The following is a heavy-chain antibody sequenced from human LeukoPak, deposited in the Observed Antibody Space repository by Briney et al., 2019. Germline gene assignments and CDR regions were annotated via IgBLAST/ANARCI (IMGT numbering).Heavy chain of an antibody. V-gene: IGHV3-21*01. D-gene: IGHD3-3*01. Sequence: GGSLRPSCAASGFTFSSYSMNWVRQAPGKGLEWVSSISSSSSYIYYADSVKGRFTISRDNAKNSLYLQMNSLRAEDTAVYYCARDRGAGFWSGQTYFDYWGQGTLVTVSS. CDR1: GFTFSSYS. CDR3: ARDRGAGFWSGQTYFDY. CDR2: ISSSSSYI. J-gene: IGHJ4*02.